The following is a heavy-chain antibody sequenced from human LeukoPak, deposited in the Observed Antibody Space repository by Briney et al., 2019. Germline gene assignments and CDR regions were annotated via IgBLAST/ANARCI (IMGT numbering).Heavy chain of an antibody. D-gene: IGHD6-19*01. J-gene: IGHJ4*02. Sequence: ASVKVSCKASVYTFTKFFVHLVRQAPGQGLDWMGLINPNRDCTSYGPKFKGRVTMTTDMSNSQAYMELRGLRPDDMATYSCARGNEATSGWHLTYWGQGTLVTVSS. V-gene: IGHV1-2*06. CDR3: ARGNEATSGWHLTY. CDR1: VYTFTKFF. CDR2: INPNRDCT.